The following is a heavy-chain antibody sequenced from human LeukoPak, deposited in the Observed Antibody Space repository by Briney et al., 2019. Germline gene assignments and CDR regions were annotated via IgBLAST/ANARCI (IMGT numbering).Heavy chain of an antibody. J-gene: IGHJ4*02. CDR3: AKGGRDWPLDY. Sequence: GGSLRLSCTASGFTFSNYAMSWVRQAPGKGLEWVSTISGSDGSTYYADSVKGRFTISRDNSKNTLYLQMNSLRAEDTAVYYCAKGGRDWPLDYWGQGTLVTVSS. CDR2: ISGSDGST. CDR1: GFTFSNYA. V-gene: IGHV3-23*01. D-gene: IGHD2-21*02.